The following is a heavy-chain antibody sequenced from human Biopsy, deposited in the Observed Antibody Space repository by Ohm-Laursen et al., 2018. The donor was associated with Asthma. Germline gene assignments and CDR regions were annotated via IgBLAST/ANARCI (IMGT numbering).Heavy chain of an antibody. Sequence: TQTLTLTCTVSGFSLRNARMGVTWIRQPPGKVLEWLAHIFLNDEKSYSTSLKSRITISKDTAKSQVVLTMSNMDPVDTATYYCARVVNYDFRSGYWFDPWGQGTLVTVSS. D-gene: IGHD3-3*01. J-gene: IGHJ5*02. V-gene: IGHV2-26*01. CDR3: ARVVNYDFRSGYWFDP. CDR2: IFLNDEK. CDR1: GFSLRNARMG.